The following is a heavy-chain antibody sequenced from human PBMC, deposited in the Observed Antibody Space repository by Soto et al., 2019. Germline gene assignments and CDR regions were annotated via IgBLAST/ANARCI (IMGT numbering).Heavy chain of an antibody. CDR3: ARLRMTDYHYYHSMDV. CDR1: GYSFTSYW. D-gene: IGHD5-12*01. J-gene: IGHJ6*02. Sequence: ESLKISGKASGYSFTSYWIGWVRQMPGKGLEWMGIIYPGDSDNRYSPSFQGHVTISADKSTGTAYLQWSSLKASDTAMYYCARLRMTDYHYYHSMDVWGQGTTVTVSS. CDR2: IYPGDSDN. V-gene: IGHV5-51*01.